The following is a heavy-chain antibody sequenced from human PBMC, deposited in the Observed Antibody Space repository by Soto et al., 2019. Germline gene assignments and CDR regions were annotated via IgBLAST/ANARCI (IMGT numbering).Heavy chain of an antibody. CDR3: ARGLLLRFLEWLVGDYYYYYGMDV. Sequence: ASVKVSCKVSGYTLTELSMHWVRQAPGKGLEWMGGFDPEDGETIYAQKFQGRVTMTEDTSTDTAYMELSSLRSEDTAVYYCARGLLLRFLEWLVGDYYYYYGMDVWGQGTTVTVSS. D-gene: IGHD3-3*01. J-gene: IGHJ6*02. CDR1: GYTLTELS. CDR2: FDPEDGET. V-gene: IGHV1-24*01.